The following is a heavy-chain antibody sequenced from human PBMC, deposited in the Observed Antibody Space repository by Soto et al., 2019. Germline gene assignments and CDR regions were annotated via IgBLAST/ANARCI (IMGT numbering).Heavy chain of an antibody. Sequence: ASLKVSCKSSGYTFTNYAIHWVRQAPGQRLEWMGWINAGNGKTKYSQNFQGRVTITRDTSASIVYMELSSLRSEDTAVYYCAKGVVVATTYFQHWGQGTLVTVSS. CDR3: AKGVVVATTYFQH. CDR2: INAGNGKT. V-gene: IGHV1-3*01. J-gene: IGHJ1*01. CDR1: GYTFTNYA. D-gene: IGHD2-15*01.